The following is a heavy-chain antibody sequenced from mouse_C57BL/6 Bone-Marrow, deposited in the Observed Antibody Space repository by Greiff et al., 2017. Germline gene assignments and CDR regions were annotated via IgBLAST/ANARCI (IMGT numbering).Heavy chain of an antibody. V-gene: IGHV1-81*01. CDR2: IYPRSGNT. CDR3: ASYYYYGSSYPYYFDY. D-gene: IGHD1-1*01. Sequence: VKLMESGAELARPGASVKLSCKASGYTFTSYGISWVKQRTGQGLEWIGEIYPRSGNTYYNEKFKGKATLTADKSSSTAYMELRSLTSEDSAVYFCASYYYYGSSYPYYFDYWGQGTTLTVSS. CDR1: GYTFTSYG. J-gene: IGHJ2*01.